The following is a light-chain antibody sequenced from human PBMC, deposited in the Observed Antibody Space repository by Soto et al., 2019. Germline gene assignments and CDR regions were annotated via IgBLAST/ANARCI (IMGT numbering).Light chain of an antibody. Sequence: EIVMTQSPATLSVSSGERATLSCRASQSVNTNLAWYQQKPGQAPRLLIYGASTSATGIPARLSGSGSGTEFTLTISSLQSEDFAVYYCQQYNNWPPWTFGQGTKVEIK. CDR3: QQYNNWPPWT. CDR2: GAS. J-gene: IGKJ1*01. CDR1: QSVNTN. V-gene: IGKV3-15*01.